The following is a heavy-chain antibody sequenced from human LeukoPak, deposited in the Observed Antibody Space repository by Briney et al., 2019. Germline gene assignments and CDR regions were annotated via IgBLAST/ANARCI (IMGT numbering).Heavy chain of an antibody. D-gene: IGHD3-3*01. V-gene: IGHV4-4*07. CDR3: ARTALWSGYLHFDY. CDR1: GGSISSYY. Sequence: SETLSLTCTVSGGSISSYYWSWIRQPAGKVLEWIGRIYTSGRTNYNPSLKGRVTMSVDTSKNQFSLKLSSVTAADTAVYYCARTALWSGYLHFDYWGQGTLVTVSS. CDR2: IYTSGRT. J-gene: IGHJ4*02.